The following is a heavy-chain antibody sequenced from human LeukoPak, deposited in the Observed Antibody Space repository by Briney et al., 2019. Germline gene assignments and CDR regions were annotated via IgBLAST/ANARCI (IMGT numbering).Heavy chain of an antibody. V-gene: IGHV3-23*01. D-gene: IGHD5-24*01. CDR2: ITDSGDST. CDR1: GFTFNSFA. Sequence: PGGSLRLSCAASGFTFNSFAMSWVRQAPGKGLEWVSTITDSGDSTYSADSVKGRFTISRDNSKNTLYLQMNSLRAEDTAVYYCAKARIEMATWGCFDYWGQGTLVTVSS. CDR3: AKARIEMATWGCFDY. J-gene: IGHJ4*02.